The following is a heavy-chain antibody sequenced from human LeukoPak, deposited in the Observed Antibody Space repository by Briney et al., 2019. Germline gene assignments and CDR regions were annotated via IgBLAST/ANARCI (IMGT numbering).Heavy chain of an antibody. CDR3: ARDTINGMDV. V-gene: IGHV1-2*06. Sequence: ASVKVSCKASGYTFTAYFIHWVRQAPGQGLEWMGRINPNNGGTDYGQKFQGRVTMTRDTSISTAYMELRSLRSDDTAVYYCARDTINGMDVWGKGTTVTVSS. D-gene: IGHD3-9*01. CDR1: GYTFTAYF. J-gene: IGHJ6*04. CDR2: INPNNGGT.